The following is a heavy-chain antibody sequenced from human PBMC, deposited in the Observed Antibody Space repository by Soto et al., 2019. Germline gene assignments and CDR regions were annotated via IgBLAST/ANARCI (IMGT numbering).Heavy chain of an antibody. CDR3: ARVTRGSGDWFDP. D-gene: IGHD6-19*01. Sequence: ASVKVSCKASSETFASYDITWVRQAPGQGLEWMGWISTYNGNTKYAQNVQGRVSMTTDTSTSTAYMELRSLKSDDTAVYYCARVTRGSGDWFDPWGQGTLVTVPQ. V-gene: IGHV1-18*01. J-gene: IGHJ5*02. CDR2: ISTYNGNT. CDR1: SETFASYD.